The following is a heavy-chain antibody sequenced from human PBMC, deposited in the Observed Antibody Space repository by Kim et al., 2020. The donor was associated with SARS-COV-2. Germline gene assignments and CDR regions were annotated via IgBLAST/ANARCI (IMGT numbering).Heavy chain of an antibody. CDR1: GFTFSSYD. D-gene: IGHD3-16*02. CDR2: IGTAGDT. CDR3: ARGPRPLRLGELSLYDY. Sequence: GGSLRLSCAASGFTFSSYDMHWVRQATGKGLEWVSAIGTAGDTYYPGSVKGRFTISRENAKNSLYLQMNSLRAGDTAVYYCARGPRPLRLGELSLYDYWGQGTLVTVSS. V-gene: IGHV3-13*01. J-gene: IGHJ4*02.